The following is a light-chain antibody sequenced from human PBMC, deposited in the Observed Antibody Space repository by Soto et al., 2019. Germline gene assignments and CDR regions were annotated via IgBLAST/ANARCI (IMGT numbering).Light chain of an antibody. CDR2: DVS. Sequence: QSALAQPASVSGSPGQSITISCTGTSSDIGGYDYVSWYQQYPGKAPKLMIYDVSNRPSGVSDRFSGSKSANTASLTISGLQAEDEADYYCNSYTTSSSLYVIGTGTKVTVL. CDR3: NSYTTSSSLYV. V-gene: IGLV2-14*01. CDR1: SSDIGGYDY. J-gene: IGLJ1*01.